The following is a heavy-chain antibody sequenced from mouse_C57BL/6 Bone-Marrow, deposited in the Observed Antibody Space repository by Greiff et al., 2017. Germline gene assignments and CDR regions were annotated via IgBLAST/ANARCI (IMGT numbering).Heavy chain of an antibody. V-gene: IGHV1-55*01. D-gene: IGHD2-4*01. Sequence: QVQLQQPGAELVKPGASVKMSCKASGYTFTSYWITWVKQRPGQGLEWIGDIYPGSGSTNYNEKFKSKATLTADKSSSTAYMELRSLTSEDSAVYFCARRGYDYDLAWFADWGQGTLVTVSA. CDR2: IYPGSGST. J-gene: IGHJ3*01. CDR3: ARRGYDYDLAWFAD. CDR1: GYTFTSYW.